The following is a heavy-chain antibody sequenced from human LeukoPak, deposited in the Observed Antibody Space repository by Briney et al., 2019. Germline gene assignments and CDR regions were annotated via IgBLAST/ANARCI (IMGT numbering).Heavy chain of an antibody. CDR1: GGSINSYY. CDR3: ARERTAGREFDY. V-gene: IGHV4-59*01. J-gene: IGHJ4*02. CDR2: VYHSGST. D-gene: IGHD2-21*02. Sequence: SETLSLTCNVSGGSINSYYWSWIRQPPGKGLEWIGYVYHSGSTNYNPFLKSRVTISVDTSKNQFSPKLTSVTAADTAVYFCARERTAGREFDYWGQGTLVTVSS.